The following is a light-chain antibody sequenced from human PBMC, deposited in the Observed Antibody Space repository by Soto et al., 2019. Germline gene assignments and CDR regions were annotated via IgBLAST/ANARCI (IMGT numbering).Light chain of an antibody. CDR1: SSDVGGYNY. CDR2: EVS. Sequence: QSALTQPASVSGSPGQSITISCTGTSSDVGGYNYVSWYQHHPGKAPKLIIYEVSNRPSGVPNRFSGSKSRNTASLTISRLQAEDEADYYCSSYASSSTPYVFGPGTKVTVL. V-gene: IGLV2-14*01. J-gene: IGLJ1*01. CDR3: SSYASSSTPYV.